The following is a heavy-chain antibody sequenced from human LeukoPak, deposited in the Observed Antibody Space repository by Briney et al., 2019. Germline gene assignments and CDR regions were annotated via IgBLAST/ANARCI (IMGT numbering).Heavy chain of an antibody. J-gene: IGHJ2*01. V-gene: IGHV3-74*01. CDR3: ASVGRGGSSYLPWYFDL. Sequence: PGGSLRLSCAASGFTFTTYGMHWVRQAPGKGLVWVSRIMSDGRSTYADSVKGRFTISRDTAKNTLYLQMNSLRAEDTAVYYCASVGRGGSSYLPWYFDLWAVAPWSLSPQ. CDR2: IMSDGRST. CDR1: GFTFTTYG. D-gene: IGHD2-15*01.